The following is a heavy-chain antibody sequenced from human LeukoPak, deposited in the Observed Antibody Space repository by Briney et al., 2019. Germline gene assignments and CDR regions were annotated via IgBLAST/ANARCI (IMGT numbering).Heavy chain of an antibody. D-gene: IGHD3-10*01. CDR2: IIPIFGTA. CDR3: ARDTYYYGSGSYYSRNLLGY. Sequence: AASVKVSCKASGGTFSSYAISWVRQAPGQGLEWMGRIIPIFGTANYAQKFQGRATITTDESTSTAYMELSSLRSEDTAVYYCARDTYYYGSGSYYSRNLLGYWGQGTLVTVSS. CDR1: GGTFSSYA. V-gene: IGHV1-69*05. J-gene: IGHJ4*02.